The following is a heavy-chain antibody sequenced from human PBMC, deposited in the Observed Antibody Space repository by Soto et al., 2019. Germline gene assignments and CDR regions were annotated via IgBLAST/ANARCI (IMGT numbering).Heavy chain of an antibody. CDR1: GGTFSSYA. Sequence: SVKVSCKASGGTFSSYAISWVRQAPGQGLEWMGGIIPIFGTANYAQKFQGRVTITADESTSTAYMELSSLRSEDTAVYYCARGDLRGYYNDFFDYWGQGALVTGSS. CDR2: IIPIFGTA. CDR3: ARGDLRGYYNDFFDY. J-gene: IGHJ4*02. V-gene: IGHV1-69*13. D-gene: IGHD3-22*01.